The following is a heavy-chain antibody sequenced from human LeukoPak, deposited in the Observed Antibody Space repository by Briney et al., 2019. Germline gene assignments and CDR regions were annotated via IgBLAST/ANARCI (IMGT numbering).Heavy chain of an antibody. CDR1: GLTFSSYR. V-gene: IGHV3-21*01. CDR3: ARSGGGMDDY. D-gene: IGHD3-16*01. Sequence: PGGSLRLSCAASGLTFSSYRMNWVRQAPGKGLEWVSSISSSGNYIYYADSVKGRFTISRDNAKNSLYLQMSSLRAEDTAVYYCARSGGGMDDYWGQGTLVTVSS. J-gene: IGHJ4*02. CDR2: ISSSGNYI.